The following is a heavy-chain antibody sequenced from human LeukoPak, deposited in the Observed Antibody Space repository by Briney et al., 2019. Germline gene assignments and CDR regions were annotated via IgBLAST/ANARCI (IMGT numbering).Heavy chain of an antibody. CDR1: GYTFTSFG. Sequence: ASVKVSCTASGYTFTSFGISWVRQAPGQGLEWMGWISAYNGDTNYEQKLQGRVTMTTDTSTSTAYMELRSLRSDDTAVYYCARDGELTVTRRWFDPWGQGTLVTVSS. D-gene: IGHD4-17*01. J-gene: IGHJ5*02. CDR2: ISAYNGDT. V-gene: IGHV1-18*01. CDR3: ARDGELTVTRRWFDP.